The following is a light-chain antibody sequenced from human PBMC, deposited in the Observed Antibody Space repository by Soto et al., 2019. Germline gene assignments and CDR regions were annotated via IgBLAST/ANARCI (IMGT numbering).Light chain of an antibody. CDR3: QTYDDSPSVHYV. J-gene: IGLJ1*01. CDR1: SSNIGSTYD. Sequence: QSVLTQPPPVSGAPGQRVTISCTGSSSNIGSTYDVQWYQQLPGTAPKLLIHGNTDRPSGVPDRFSGSKSGTSASLAITGLQADDEADYDSQTYDDSPSVHYVSGTGTKDNV. V-gene: IGLV1-40*01. CDR2: GNT.